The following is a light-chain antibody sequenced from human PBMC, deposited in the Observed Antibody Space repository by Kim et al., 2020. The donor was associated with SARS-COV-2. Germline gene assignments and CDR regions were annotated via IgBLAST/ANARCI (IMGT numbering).Light chain of an antibody. CDR3: NSRDSTDNVV. CDR2: GKN. CDR1: SLRSYY. V-gene: IGLV3-19*01. Sequence: SSELTQDPAVSVALGQTVRITCQGDSLRSYYATWYQQKPGQAPILVIYGKNNRPSGIPDRFSGSSSGNTASLTITGTQAGDEADYYCNSRDSTDNVVLCG. J-gene: IGLJ2*01.